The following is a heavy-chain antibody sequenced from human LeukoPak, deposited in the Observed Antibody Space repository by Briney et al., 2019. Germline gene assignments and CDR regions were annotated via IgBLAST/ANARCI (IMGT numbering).Heavy chain of an antibody. Sequence: ASVKVSCKVSGYTLTELSMHWVRQAPGKGLEWMGGFDPGDGETIYAQKFQGRVTMTEDTSTDTAYMELSSLRSEDTAVYYCATGPTEWFGELSDYWGQGTLVTVSS. V-gene: IGHV1-24*01. CDR2: FDPGDGET. CDR1: GYTLTELS. D-gene: IGHD3-10*01. J-gene: IGHJ4*02. CDR3: ATGPTEWFGELSDY.